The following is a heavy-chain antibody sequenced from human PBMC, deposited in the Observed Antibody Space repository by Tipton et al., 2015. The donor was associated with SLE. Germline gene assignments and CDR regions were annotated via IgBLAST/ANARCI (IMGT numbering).Heavy chain of an antibody. J-gene: IGHJ4*02. CDR3: ASEMGAAAGTPYY. Sequence: QLVQSGAEVKKPGSSVKVSCKASGGTFSSYAISWVRQAPGQGLEWMGGIIPIFGTANYAQKFQGRVTITADKSTSTAYMEQRSLRSEDTAVYYCASEMGAAAGTPYYWGQCSLVTVSS. V-gene: IGHV1-69*06. D-gene: IGHD6-13*01. CDR1: GGTFSSYA. CDR2: IIPIFGTA.